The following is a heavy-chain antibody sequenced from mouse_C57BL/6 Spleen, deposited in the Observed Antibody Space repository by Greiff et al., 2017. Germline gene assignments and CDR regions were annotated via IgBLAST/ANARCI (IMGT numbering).Heavy chain of an antibody. J-gene: IGHJ3*01. CDR3: ATHGYGSSSGFAY. CDR1: GYTFTSYW. V-gene: IGHV1-55*01. Sequence: VQLQQPGAELVKPGASVQMSCKASGYTFTSYWITWVKQRPGQGLEWIGDIYPGSGSTNYNEKFKSKATLTVDTSSSTAYMQLSSLTSEDSAVYDCATHGYGSSSGFAYWGQGTLVTVSA. D-gene: IGHD1-1*01. CDR2: IYPGSGST.